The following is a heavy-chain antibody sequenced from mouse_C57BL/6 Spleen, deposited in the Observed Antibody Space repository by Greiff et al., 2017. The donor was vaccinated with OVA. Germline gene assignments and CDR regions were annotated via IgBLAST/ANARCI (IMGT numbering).Heavy chain of an antibody. Sequence: QVQLQQPGAELVMPGASVKLSCKASGYTFTSYWMHWVKQRPGQGLEWIGEIDPSDSYTNYNQKFKGKSTLTVDKSSSTAYMQLSSLTSEDSAVYYCARVDTTVVATDYWGQGTTLTVSS. CDR2: IDPSDSYT. J-gene: IGHJ2*01. CDR3: ARVDTTVVATDY. CDR1: GYTFTSYW. V-gene: IGHV1-69*01. D-gene: IGHD1-1*01.